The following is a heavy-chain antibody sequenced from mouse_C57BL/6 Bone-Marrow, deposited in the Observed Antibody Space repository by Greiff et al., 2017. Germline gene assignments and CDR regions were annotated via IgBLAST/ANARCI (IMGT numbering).Heavy chain of an antibody. J-gene: IGHJ2*01. CDR3: ARSLTVFDC. CDR1: GFTFTDYY. V-gene: IGHV7-3*01. Sequence: EVKVVESGGGLAQPGGSLRLSCAASGFTFTDYYMSWVRQPPGKALEWLGFIRNKANGYTTEYNASVKGRFTISRDNSHSILYLQMNALRAEDSATYYCARSLTVFDCWCQGTALTVSS. D-gene: IGHD4-1*01. CDR2: IRNKANGYTT.